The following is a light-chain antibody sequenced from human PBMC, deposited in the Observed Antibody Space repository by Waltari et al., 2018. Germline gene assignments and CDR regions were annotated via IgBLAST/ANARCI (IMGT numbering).Light chain of an antibody. V-gene: IGKV3-20*01. CDR2: TTS. CDR1: QGVSSSH. Sequence: ETVLTQSPGTLSSFQGERATLSCRASQGVSSSHLAWYQQKPGQALRVLISTTSKRAAGIPDRFSGSGSGTDFTLTISRLEAEDFAVYYCQKYGGSPPYTFGLGTKLEIK. CDR3: QKYGGSPPYT. J-gene: IGKJ2*01.